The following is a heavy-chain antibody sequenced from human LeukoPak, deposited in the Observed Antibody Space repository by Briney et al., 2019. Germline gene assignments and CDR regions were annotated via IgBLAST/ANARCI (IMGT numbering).Heavy chain of an antibody. CDR2: IYYSGST. V-gene: IGHV4-39*07. Sequence: PSETLSLTCTVSGGSISSSSYYWGWIRQPPGKGLEWIGSIYYSGSTYYNPSLKSRVTISVDTSKNQFSLKLSSVTAADTAVYYCARLLGVGATLVIRYYYYYMDVWGKGTTVTISS. CDR3: ARLLGVGATLVIRYYYYYMDV. J-gene: IGHJ6*03. CDR1: GGSISSSSYY. D-gene: IGHD1-26*01.